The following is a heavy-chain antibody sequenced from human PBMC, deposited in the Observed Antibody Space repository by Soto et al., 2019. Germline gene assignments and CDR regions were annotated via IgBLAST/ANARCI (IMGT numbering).Heavy chain of an antibody. J-gene: IGHJ5*02. CDR3: ARHSLGDIVVVTWNNWLDP. V-gene: IGHV4-39*01. D-gene: IGHD2-15*01. CDR1: GGSISSSSYY. Sequence: SETLSLTCTVSGGSISSSSYYWGWIRQPPGKGLEWIGSIYYSGSTYYNPSLKSRVTISVDTSKNQFSLKLSSVTAADTAVYYCARHSLGDIVVVTWNNWLDPWGQGTLVTVSS. CDR2: IYYSGST.